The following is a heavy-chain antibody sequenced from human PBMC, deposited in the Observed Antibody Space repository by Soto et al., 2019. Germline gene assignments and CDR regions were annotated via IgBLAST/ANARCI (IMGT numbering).Heavy chain of an antibody. CDR3: TRGSFLEWSCMDV. CDR1: GYTFNRYY. Sequence: QVQLVQSGAEVKKPGASVKVSCKASGYTFNRYYMHWVRQAPGQGLEWMGMINPSGTITSYAQKFQGRVTMTRDTSTSTLFMDLSSLRSDDTAVYYCTRGSFLEWSCMDVWGQGTTVTVSS. J-gene: IGHJ6*02. CDR2: INPSGTIT. D-gene: IGHD3-3*01. V-gene: IGHV1-46*02.